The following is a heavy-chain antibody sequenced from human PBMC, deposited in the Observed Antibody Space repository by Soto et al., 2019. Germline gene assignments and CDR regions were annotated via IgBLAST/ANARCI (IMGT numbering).Heavy chain of an antibody. J-gene: IGHJ6*02. CDR3: VRPIPSGTNHARDV. V-gene: IGHV3-53*01. CDR2: IYNDGTT. Sequence: VGSLRLSCVASGLPVAGSYMAWVRQAPGKGLEWASVIYNDGTTYYSQSVEGRFTISRDTSKNTLYLQMDRLRDEDTAVYYCVRPIPSGTNHARDVWGQGTTVTVSS. D-gene: IGHD3-10*01. CDR1: GLPVAGSY.